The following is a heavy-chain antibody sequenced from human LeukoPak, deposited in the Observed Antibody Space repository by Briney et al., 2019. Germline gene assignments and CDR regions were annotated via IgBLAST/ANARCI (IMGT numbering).Heavy chain of an antibody. D-gene: IGHD5-12*01. CDR3: ARDWDGDIDY. Sequence: PGRSLRLSCAASGFTFSSYSLNWVRQAPGMGLEWVSSISSSSHYIYYADSVKGRFTISRDNAKNSLYLQMNSLRAEDTAVYYCARDWDGDIDYWGQGTLVTVSS. J-gene: IGHJ4*02. V-gene: IGHV3-21*01. CDR1: GFTFSSYS. CDR2: ISSSSHYI.